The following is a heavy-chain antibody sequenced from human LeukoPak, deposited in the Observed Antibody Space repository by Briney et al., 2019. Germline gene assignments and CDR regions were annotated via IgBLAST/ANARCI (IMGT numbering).Heavy chain of an antibody. V-gene: IGHV3-30*02. D-gene: IGHD3-3*01. CDR2: IRYDGSDK. J-gene: IGHJ4*01. CDR1: GFTFSNYD. CDR3: ARGSLAWSGTFDY. Sequence: GGSLRLSCAASGFTFSNYDMHWIRQAPGKGLEWVAFIRYDGSDKYYADSVKGRFTISRDNSRNTLYLQMNSLRAEDTTMYYCARGSLAWSGTFDYWGHGTLVTVSS.